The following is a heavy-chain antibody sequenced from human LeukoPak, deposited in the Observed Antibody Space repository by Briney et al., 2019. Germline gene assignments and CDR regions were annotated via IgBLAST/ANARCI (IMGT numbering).Heavy chain of an antibody. CDR1: GYTFIGYY. J-gene: IGHJ5*02. D-gene: IGHD2-15*01. Sequence: ASVKVSCKASGYTFIGYYMHWVRQAPGQGLEWMGWINPNSGCTNYAQKFQGRVTMNRDTSISTAYMELSRLRSDDTAVYYCARDPRYCSGGSCYGYNWFDPWGQGPLVTVSS. V-gene: IGHV1-2*02. CDR3: ARDPRYCSGGSCYGYNWFDP. CDR2: INPNSGCT.